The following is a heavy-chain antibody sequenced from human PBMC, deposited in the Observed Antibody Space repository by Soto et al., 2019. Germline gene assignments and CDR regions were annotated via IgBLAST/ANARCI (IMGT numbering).Heavy chain of an antibody. CDR1: GGSFSGYQ. CDR2: INDSGNI. Sequence: QVQLQQWGAGLLKPSETLSLTCADYGGSFSGYQWTWIRQTPGKRLEWIGEINDSGNINYNPSLKSRVTILVDTPKKQISLKLSSVTAADTAVYYCARGLIIWFGELSRRGGYYYYMDVWGKGTTVTVSS. D-gene: IGHD3-10*01. V-gene: IGHV4-34*01. CDR3: ARGLIIWFGELSRRGGYYYYMDV. J-gene: IGHJ6*03.